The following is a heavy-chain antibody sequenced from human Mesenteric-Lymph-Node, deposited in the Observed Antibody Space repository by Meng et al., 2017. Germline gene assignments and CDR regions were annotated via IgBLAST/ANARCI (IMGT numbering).Heavy chain of an antibody. CDR2: IYPGDSDT. CDR3: ARVIAAPGSDNPYYFDY. D-gene: IGHD6-13*01. CDR1: GFSISNFW. Sequence: GGSLRLSCAASGFSISNFWMSWVRQTPEKGLEWMGIIYPGDSDTRHGPPFIGQVTFSADKSINTAYLQWSSLKASDTAMYYCARVIAAPGSDNPYYFDYWGQGTLVTVSS. J-gene: IGHJ4*02. V-gene: IGHV5-51*01.